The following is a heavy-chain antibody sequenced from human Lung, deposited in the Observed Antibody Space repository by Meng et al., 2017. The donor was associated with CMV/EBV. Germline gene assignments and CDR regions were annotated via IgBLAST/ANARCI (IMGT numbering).Heavy chain of an antibody. CDR2: IIPILSIT. V-gene: IGHV1-69*10. J-gene: IGHJ6*02. CDR3: ARVKQSIRCWCTMDV. Sequence: SVTVTCLASGGTFSSYASSWVRQAPGQGLEWMGGIIPILSITNYAQKFQDRVTITADKSTSSAYMELSSLRVEDTAVYYCARVKQSIRCWCTMDVWGQGTTVTVSS. D-gene: IGHD2-8*02. CDR1: GGTFSSYA.